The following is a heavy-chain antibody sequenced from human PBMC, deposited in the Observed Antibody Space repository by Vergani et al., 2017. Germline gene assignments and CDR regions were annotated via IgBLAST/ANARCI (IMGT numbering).Heavy chain of an antibody. D-gene: IGHD4-17*01. J-gene: IGHJ4*02. V-gene: IGHV3-21*01. CDR3: ARDEGVGGDYGDYEFDY. Sequence: EVQLLESGGGLVKPGGSLRLSCAASGFTFSSYSMNWVRQAPGKGLEWVSSISSSSSYIYYADSVKGRFTISRDNAKNSLYLQMNSLRAEDTAVYYCARDEGVGGDYGDYEFDYWGQGTLVTVSS. CDR2: ISSSSSYI. CDR1: GFTFSSYS.